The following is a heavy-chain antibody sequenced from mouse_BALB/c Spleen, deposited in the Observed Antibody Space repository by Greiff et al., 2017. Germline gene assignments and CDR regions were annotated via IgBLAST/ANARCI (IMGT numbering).Heavy chain of an antibody. V-gene: IGHV1-28*01. CDR2: IDPFNGGT. CDR1: GYSFTSYY. CDR3: ARGEYGDYDDY. J-gene: IGHJ2*01. D-gene: IGHD2-4*01. Sequence: EVQLQQSGPELMKPGASVKISCKASGYSFTSYYMHWVKQSHGKSLEWIGYIDPFNGGTSYNQKFKGKATLTVDKSSSTAYMHLSSLTSEDSAVYYCARGEYGDYDDYWGQGTTLTVSA.